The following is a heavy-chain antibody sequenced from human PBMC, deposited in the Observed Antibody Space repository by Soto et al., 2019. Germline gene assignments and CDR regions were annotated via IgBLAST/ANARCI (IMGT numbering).Heavy chain of an antibody. D-gene: IGHD5-12*01. V-gene: IGHV3-30*04. CDR2: ISYDGSDK. CDR3: ARGGRLRHFDY. CDR1: GFTFSSYA. J-gene: IGHJ4*02. Sequence: ESGGGVVQPGRALRLSCAASGFTFSSYAMHWVRQAPGKGLEWVAIISYDGSDKYYADSVKGRFTISRDNSKNTLYLQMNSLRTEDTAVYYCARGGRLRHFDYWGQGTLVTVSS.